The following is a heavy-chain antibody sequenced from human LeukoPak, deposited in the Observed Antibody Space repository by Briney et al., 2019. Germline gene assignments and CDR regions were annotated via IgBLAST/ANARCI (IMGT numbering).Heavy chain of an antibody. D-gene: IGHD3-3*01. Sequence: GASVKVSCKASGGTFSSYAISWVRQAPGQGLEWMGGIIPIFGTANYAQKFQGRVTITADESTSTAYMELSSMRSEDTAVYYCARVSDFTAYYFDYWGQGTLVTVSS. J-gene: IGHJ4*02. CDR2: IIPIFGTA. CDR3: ARVSDFTAYYFDY. CDR1: GGTFSSYA. V-gene: IGHV1-69*13.